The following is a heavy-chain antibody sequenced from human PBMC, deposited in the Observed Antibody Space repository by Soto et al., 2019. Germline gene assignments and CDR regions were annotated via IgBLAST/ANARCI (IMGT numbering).Heavy chain of an antibody. J-gene: IGHJ4*02. CDR3: AMGGGNVDQ. CDR1: GFNLSGYW. V-gene: IGHV3-7*04. CDR2: VKYDGRDA. Sequence: EVQLVESGGGLVQPGGSLRLTCAASGFNLSGYWMSWVRQAPGKGLEWVANVKYDGRDAKYVDSVKGRYTISRDNAKKSLDLQRSSLRAEDTAVYYCAMGGGNVDQWCQGTLVTVSS. D-gene: IGHD3-16*01.